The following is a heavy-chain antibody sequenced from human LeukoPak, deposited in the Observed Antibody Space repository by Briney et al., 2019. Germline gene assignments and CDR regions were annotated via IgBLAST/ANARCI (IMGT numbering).Heavy chain of an antibody. CDR1: GGTFSSYA. Sequence: APVKVSCKASGGTFSSYAISWVRQAPGQGLEWMGWINAYNSDTNYAQKLQGRVTMTTDTSTSTAYMELRSLRSDDSAVYYCARDGSGTWNDYWGQGTLVTVSS. J-gene: IGHJ4*02. CDR3: ARDGSGTWNDY. D-gene: IGHD3-10*01. CDR2: INAYNSDT. V-gene: IGHV1-18*01.